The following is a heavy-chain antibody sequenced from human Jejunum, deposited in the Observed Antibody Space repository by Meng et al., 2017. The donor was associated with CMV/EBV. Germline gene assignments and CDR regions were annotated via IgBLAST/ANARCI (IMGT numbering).Heavy chain of an antibody. CDR2: IRNDGSKK. J-gene: IGHJ6*02. D-gene: IGHD3-22*01. Sequence: SCAASGFTFRTYGMRWVRQAPGKGLEWVAFIRNDGSKKFYADSVRGRFTVSRDNSKNTLYVQMNSLRAEDTAVYYCAKAYDSGMDVWGQGTTVTVSS. V-gene: IGHV3-30*02. CDR3: AKAYDSGMDV. CDR1: GFTFRTYG.